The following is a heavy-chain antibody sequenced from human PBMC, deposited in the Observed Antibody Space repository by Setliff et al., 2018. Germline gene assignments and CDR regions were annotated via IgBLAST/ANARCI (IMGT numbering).Heavy chain of an antibody. CDR3: ARGGKTAFDM. J-gene: IGHJ3*02. CDR2: ISGNI. Sequence: PGGSLRLSCAASGFTFSTYSMNWVRQAPGKGLEWLSYISGNIYYADSVKGRFTISRDDAKNSLYLQMKSLRAEDTAVYYCARGGKTAFDMWGQGTMVTVSS. V-gene: IGHV3-48*01. CDR1: GFTFSTYS. D-gene: IGHD1-26*01.